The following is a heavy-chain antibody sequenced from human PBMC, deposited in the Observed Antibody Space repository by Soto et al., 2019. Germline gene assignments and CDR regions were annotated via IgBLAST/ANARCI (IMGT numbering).Heavy chain of an antibody. Sequence: SVKVSCKASGGTFSSYAISWVRQAPGQGLEWMGGIIPIFGTANYAQKFQGRVTITADESTSTAYMELSSLRSEDTAVYYCAGIGEEVYYGMDVWGQGTTVTVSS. CDR2: IIPIFGTA. V-gene: IGHV1-69*13. CDR1: GGTFSSYA. J-gene: IGHJ6*02. CDR3: AGIGEEVYYGMDV. D-gene: IGHD1-26*01.